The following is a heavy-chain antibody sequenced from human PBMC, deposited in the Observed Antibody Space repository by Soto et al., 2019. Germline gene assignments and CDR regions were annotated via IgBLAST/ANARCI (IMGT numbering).Heavy chain of an antibody. J-gene: IGHJ4*02. V-gene: IGHV5-51*01. D-gene: IGHD3-3*01. CDR1: GYNFAGYW. CDR2: IYPSDSDT. Sequence: PGESLKISCKGSGYNFAGYWIAWVRQMPGKGLELMGIIYPSDSDTRYRPSFQGQVTISADKSISSAYLQWSSLRASDTAMYYCARGGVSTRTFDYWGQGTPVTISS. CDR3: ARGGVSTRTFDY.